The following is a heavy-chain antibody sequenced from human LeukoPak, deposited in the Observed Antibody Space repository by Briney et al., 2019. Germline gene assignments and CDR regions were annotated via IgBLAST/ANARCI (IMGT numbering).Heavy chain of an antibody. V-gene: IGHV1-18*01. CDR3: ARATQRGWFDP. CDR2: ISAYNGNT. D-gene: IGHD6-25*01. J-gene: IGHJ5*02. CDR1: GGTFSSYT. Sequence: ASVKVSCKASGGTFSSYTISWVRQAPGQGLEWMGWISAYNGNTNYAQKLQGRVTMATDTSTSTAYMELRSLRSDDTAVYYCARATQRGWFDPWGQGTLVTVSS.